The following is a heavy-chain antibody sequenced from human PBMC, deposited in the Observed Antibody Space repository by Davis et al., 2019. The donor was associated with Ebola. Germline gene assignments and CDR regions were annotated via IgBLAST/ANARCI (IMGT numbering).Heavy chain of an antibody. CDR3: GRVNYDTYYYYGVDV. CDR1: GFTFSSYW. CDR2: INQDGSDT. D-gene: IGHD4-11*01. Sequence: GESLKISCAASGFTFSSYWMGWVRQAPGKGLEWVANINQDGSDTYYVDSVKGRFAISRDNAQKSLYLQMNSLRAEDTAVYYCGRVNYDTYYYYGVDVWGQGTTVTVSS. V-gene: IGHV3-7*03. J-gene: IGHJ6*02.